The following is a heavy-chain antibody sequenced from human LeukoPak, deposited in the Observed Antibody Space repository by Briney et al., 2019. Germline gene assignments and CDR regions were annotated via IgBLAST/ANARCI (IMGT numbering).Heavy chain of an antibody. CDR2: ISGSGGST. V-gene: IGHV3-23*01. D-gene: IGHD2-2*01. J-gene: IGHJ4*02. CDR1: GITLSNYG. CDR3: AKDGVVVPAAHFDY. Sequence: GGSLRLSCAVTGITLSNYGMSWVRQAPGKGLEWVSAISGSGGSTYYADSVKGRFTISRDNSKNTLYLQMNSLRAEDTAVYYCAKDGVVVPAAHFDYWGQGTLVTVSS.